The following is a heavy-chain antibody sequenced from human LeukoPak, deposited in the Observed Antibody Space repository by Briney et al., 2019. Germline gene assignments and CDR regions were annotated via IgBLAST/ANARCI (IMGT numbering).Heavy chain of an antibody. D-gene: IGHD3-10*01. Sequence: PSETLSLTCTVSGGSINSSSYYWGWIRQPPGKGLEWIGSIYDCVDTYYKLSLKSRATISVDTSKNQFSLRLSSLTAADTAVYFCATYITNDTFDIWGQGTMVTVSS. CDR3: ATYITNDTFDI. V-gene: IGHV4-39*07. CDR2: IYDCVDT. J-gene: IGHJ3*02. CDR1: GGSINSSSYY.